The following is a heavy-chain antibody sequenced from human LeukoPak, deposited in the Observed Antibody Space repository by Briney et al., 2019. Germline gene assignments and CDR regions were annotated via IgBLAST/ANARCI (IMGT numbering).Heavy chain of an antibody. CDR2: IKEDGSAK. CDR3: AMDMDV. Sequence: GGSLRLSCAASGXTFSSYEMNWVRQAPGKGLEWVANIKEDGSAKYYVDSVKGRFTISRDNAKNSLYLQMNSLRAEDTAVYYCAMDMDVWGQGTTVTVSS. J-gene: IGHJ6*02. V-gene: IGHV3-7*04. CDR1: GXTFSSYE.